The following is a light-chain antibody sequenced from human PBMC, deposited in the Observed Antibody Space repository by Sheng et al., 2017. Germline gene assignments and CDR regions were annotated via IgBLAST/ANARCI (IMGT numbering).Light chain of an antibody. V-gene: IGKV4-1*01. Sequence: DIVMTQSPDSLAVSLGERATINCKSSQSLLYNSNNKNYLAWFQQKPGQTPKLLIYWASTRDSGVPDRFSGSGSGSDFTLTISTLQAEDVAVYYCQQYYSTPHTFGPGDRKLEI. J-gene: IGKJ2*01. CDR1: QSLLYNSNNKNY. CDR3: QQYYSTPHT. CDR2: WAS.